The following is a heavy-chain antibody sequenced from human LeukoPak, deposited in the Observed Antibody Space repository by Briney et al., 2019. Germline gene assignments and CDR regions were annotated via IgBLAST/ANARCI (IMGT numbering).Heavy chain of an antibody. CDR3: ATYYEILTAYTFDS. D-gene: IGHD3-9*01. CDR2: VHPDGNT. Sequence: SETLSLTCAVSGGSIGSNNWWSWVRQPPEKGLEWIGEVHPDGNTKYNPSLESRVAVSMDRTKNQVSLKMTSVTAADTAVYYCATYYEILTAYTFDSWGQGTLVTVSS. V-gene: IGHV4-4*02. CDR1: GGSIGSNNW. J-gene: IGHJ4*02.